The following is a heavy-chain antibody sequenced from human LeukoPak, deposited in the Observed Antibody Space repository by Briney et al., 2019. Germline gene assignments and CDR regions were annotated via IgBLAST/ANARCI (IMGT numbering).Heavy chain of an antibody. J-gene: IGHJ4*02. CDR3: ARAGYDSSGSYIATFDY. CDR1: GFTFSSYW. V-gene: IGHV3-74*01. CDR2: INTDGSST. D-gene: IGHD3-22*01. Sequence: PGGSLRLSCGASGFTFSSYWMFWVRQAPGKGLVWVSRINTDGSSTTHADSVKGRFTISRDNAKNTLYLRMNSLRAEDTAVYYCARAGYDSSGSYIATFDYWGQGTLVTVSS.